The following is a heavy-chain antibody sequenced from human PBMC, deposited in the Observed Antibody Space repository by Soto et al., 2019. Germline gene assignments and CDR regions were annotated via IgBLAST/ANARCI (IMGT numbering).Heavy chain of an antibody. CDR2: ISAYNGNT. CDR1: GYTFTSYG. V-gene: IGHV1-18*01. CDR3: ARVARNRGYCSSTSCYES. Sequence: QVQLVQSGAEVKKPGASVKVSCKASGYTFTSYGISRVRQAPGQGLEWMGWISAYNGNTNYAQKLQGRVTMTTDTSTSTAYMELRSLRSDDTAVYYCARVARNRGYCSSTSCYESWGQGTLVTVSS. J-gene: IGHJ5*02. D-gene: IGHD2-2*01.